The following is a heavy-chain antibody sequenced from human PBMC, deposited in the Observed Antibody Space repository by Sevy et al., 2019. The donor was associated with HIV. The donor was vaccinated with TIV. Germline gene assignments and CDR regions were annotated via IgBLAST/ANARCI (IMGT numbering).Heavy chain of an antibody. CDR1: GFTFSYYT. J-gene: IGHJ4*02. CDR3: ARSTDYYDNSGYDS. V-gene: IGHV3-21*03. Sequence: GGSLRLSCAASGFTFSYYTMNWVRQAPGKGLEWVSSISSGSSYIYYADSMKGRFTVSRDNAKNSLFLQMNSLRDEDTALYYCARSTDYYDNSGYDSWGPGTLVTVSS. D-gene: IGHD3-22*01. CDR2: ISSGSSYI.